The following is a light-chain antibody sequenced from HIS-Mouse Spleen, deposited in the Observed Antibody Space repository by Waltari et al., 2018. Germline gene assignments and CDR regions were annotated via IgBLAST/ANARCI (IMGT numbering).Light chain of an antibody. J-gene: IGLJ3*02. CDR2: EGS. CDR1: SSDVGSYNL. V-gene: IGLV2-23*01. CDR3: CSYAGSSTE. Sequence: QSALTQPASVSGSPGQSITISCTGPSSDVGSYNLVSWYQQHPGKAPKLMIYEGSKRPSGVSNRFSGSKSGNTASLTISGLQAEDEADYYCCSYAGSSTEFGGGTKLTVL.